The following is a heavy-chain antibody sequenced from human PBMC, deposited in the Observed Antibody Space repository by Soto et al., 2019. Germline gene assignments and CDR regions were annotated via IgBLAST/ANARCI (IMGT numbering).Heavy chain of an antibody. CDR3: AKEGDLIGYNYGSCFDY. Sequence: GGSLRLSCAASGFTFSSYSMSWVRQAPGKGLEWVSAITGSGGSTYYADSVKGRFTISRDNSKNTLYLQMDSLRAEDTAVYYCAKEGDLIGYNYGSCFDYWGQGTLVTVSS. CDR1: GFTFSSYS. D-gene: IGHD5-18*01. J-gene: IGHJ4*02. CDR2: ITGSGGST. V-gene: IGHV3-23*01.